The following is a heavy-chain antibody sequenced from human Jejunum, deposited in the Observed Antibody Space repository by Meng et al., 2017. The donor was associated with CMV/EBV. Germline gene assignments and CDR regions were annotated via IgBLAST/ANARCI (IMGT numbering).Heavy chain of an antibody. Sequence: SCIGSEFTFNRDMNWVRQAPGKGLEWISSISSTSNYIYYADSVKGRFTISRDNAKNSLFLQMNSLRADDTAMYYCARDRARYGMDVWGQGTTVTVSS. D-gene: IGHD3-10*01. CDR3: ARDRARYGMDV. CDR1: EFTFNRD. J-gene: IGHJ6*02. CDR2: ISSTSNYI. V-gene: IGHV3-21*06.